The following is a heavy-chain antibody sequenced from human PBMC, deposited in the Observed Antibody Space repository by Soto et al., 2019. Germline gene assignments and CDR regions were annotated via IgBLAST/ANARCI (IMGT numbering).Heavy chain of an antibody. CDR2: IYYSGST. CDR1: GSSISSYY. J-gene: IGHJ4*02. V-gene: IGHV4-59*08. D-gene: IGHD1-1*01. Sequence: QVQLQESGPGLVKPSETLSLTCTVSGSSISSYYWSWIRQPPGKGLEWIGYIYYSGSTNYNPSLKSRVTISVDTSKNQFSLKLSSANAADTAVYYCARRYGGNLDYWGQGTLVTVSS. CDR3: ARRYGGNLDY.